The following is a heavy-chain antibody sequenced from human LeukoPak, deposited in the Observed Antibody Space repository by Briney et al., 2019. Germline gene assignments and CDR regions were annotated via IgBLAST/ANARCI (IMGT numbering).Heavy chain of an antibody. J-gene: IGHJ4*02. Sequence: GSLRLSCAASGFTFSSYGMHWVRQAPGKGLEWVAFIRNDGSKKYYADSVKGRFTISRDNSKNTLYVQMNSLRAEDTAVYYCAKLGIAAALVDYWGRGTLVTVSS. CDR1: GFTFSSYG. V-gene: IGHV3-30*02. D-gene: IGHD6-13*01. CDR2: IRNDGSKK. CDR3: AKLGIAAALVDY.